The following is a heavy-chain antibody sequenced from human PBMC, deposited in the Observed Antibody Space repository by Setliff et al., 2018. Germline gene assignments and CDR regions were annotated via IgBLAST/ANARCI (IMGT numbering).Heavy chain of an antibody. CDR3: ARDTLTLKDITLFDY. Sequence: ASVKVSCKASGFTFTDYPINWMRQAPEQGLEWMGRINLNTGNIFYAQEFQGRVTLTRDTSINTAYMELTGLTYDDTAIYYCARDTLTLKDITLFDYWGQGTPVTVSS. CDR2: INLNTGNI. D-gene: IGHD3-9*01. J-gene: IGHJ4*02. CDR1: GFTFTDYP. V-gene: IGHV1-2*02.